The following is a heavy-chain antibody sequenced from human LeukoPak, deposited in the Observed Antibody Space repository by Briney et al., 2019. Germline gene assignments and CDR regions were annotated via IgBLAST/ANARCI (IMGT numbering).Heavy chain of an antibody. Sequence: GESLKISCTCSGYTFTDYWIGLVRQMPGKGLEWMGIIYPGDSDTRFSPSFQGQVTISVDKSISTAYLQWSSLKASDTAVYYCARLHYGDDGRFDPWGQGTLVTVSS. D-gene: IGHD4-17*01. J-gene: IGHJ5*02. CDR3: ARLHYGDDGRFDP. V-gene: IGHV5-51*01. CDR1: GYTFTDYW. CDR2: IYPGDSDT.